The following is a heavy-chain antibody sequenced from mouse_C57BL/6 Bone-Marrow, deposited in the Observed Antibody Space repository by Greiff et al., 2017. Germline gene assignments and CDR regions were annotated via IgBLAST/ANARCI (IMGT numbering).Heavy chain of an antibody. CDR2: IYPSDSET. CDR3: ARETQTVVATKGMDY. V-gene: IGHV1-61*01. Sequence: QVQLKQPGAELVRPGSSVKLSCKASGYTFTSYWMDWVKQRPGQGLEWIGNIYPSDSETHYNHKFKDKATLTVDKSSSTAYMQLSSLTSEDSAVYYCARETQTVVATKGMDYWGQGTSVTVSA. J-gene: IGHJ4*01. CDR1: GYTFTSYW. D-gene: IGHD1-1*01.